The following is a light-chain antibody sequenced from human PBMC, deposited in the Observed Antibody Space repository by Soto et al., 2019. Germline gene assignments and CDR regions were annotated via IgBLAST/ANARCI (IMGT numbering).Light chain of an antibody. J-gene: IGKJ1*01. CDR3: QQYGGSPRT. Sequence: EIGYTQSPGTLSLSPGERATLSCGASQSVTSNYLAWYQQKPGQAPRLLIYDASSRATGIPDRFSGSGSGTDFTLTISRLEPEDFAVYYCQQYGGSPRTFGQGGKVDIK. V-gene: IGKV3-20*01. CDR2: DAS. CDR1: QSVTSNY.